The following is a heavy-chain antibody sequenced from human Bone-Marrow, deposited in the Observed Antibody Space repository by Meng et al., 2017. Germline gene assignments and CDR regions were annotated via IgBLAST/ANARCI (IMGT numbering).Heavy chain of an antibody. CDR1: GDSVPSTSAA. J-gene: IGHJ4*02. D-gene: IGHD1-26*01. CDR3: ARESSGSPLDY. Sequence: QMQIQQSGPGLVKPSQTLSLTCTISGDSVPSTSAAWHWIRRSPSRGLEWLGRTYYRSRWYTDYAVSVKSRININPDTTENHFSLQLNSVTPEDTAVYYCARESSGSPLDYWGRGTLVTVSS. V-gene: IGHV6-1*01. CDR2: TYYRSRWYT.